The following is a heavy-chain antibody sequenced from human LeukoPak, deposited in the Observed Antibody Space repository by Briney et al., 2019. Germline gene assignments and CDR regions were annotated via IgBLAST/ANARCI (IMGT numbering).Heavy chain of an antibody. D-gene: IGHD1-26*01. CDR3: ARAGSSYYYYYMDF. J-gene: IGHJ6*03. V-gene: IGHV1-8*01. CDR2: MNPNSGNT. Sequence: APVKVSSKASGYTFTSYDINWVRQATGQGLEWMGWMNPNSGNTGYAQKFQGRVTMTRNTSISTAYMELSSLRSEDTAVYYCARAGSSYYYYYMDFWGKGTTVTVSS. CDR1: GYTFTSYD.